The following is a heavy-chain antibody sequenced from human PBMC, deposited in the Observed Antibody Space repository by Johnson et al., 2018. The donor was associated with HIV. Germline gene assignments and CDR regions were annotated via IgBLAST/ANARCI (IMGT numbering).Heavy chain of an antibody. CDR3: ARDPRVESAYYNDAFDI. CDR1: GFTVSSYA. J-gene: IGHJ3*02. Sequence: VQLVESGGGLVQPGGSLRLSCAASGFTVSSYAMSWVRLNPGKGLERVPSMRGGGGSAYYSDSVKGRFTISRDTSKNTVDLQMNSLRAEDTAVYYCARDPRVESAYYNDAFDIWGQGTMVTVSS. CDR2: MRGGGGSA. D-gene: IGHD3-22*01. V-gene: IGHV3-23*04.